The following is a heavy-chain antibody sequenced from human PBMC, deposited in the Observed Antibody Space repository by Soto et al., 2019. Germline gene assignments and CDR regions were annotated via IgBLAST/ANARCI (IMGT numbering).Heavy chain of an antibody. CDR1: GFTFSSYG. V-gene: IGHV3-30*18. CDR3: AKDIEHSNWFDP. J-gene: IGHJ5*02. CDR2: ISYDGSNK. D-gene: IGHD2-15*01. Sequence: PGGSLRLSCAASGFTFSSYGMHWVRQAPGKGLEWVAVISYDGSNKYYADSVKGRFTISRDNSKNTLYLQMNSLRAEDTAVYYCAKDIEHSNWFDPWGQGTLVTVSS.